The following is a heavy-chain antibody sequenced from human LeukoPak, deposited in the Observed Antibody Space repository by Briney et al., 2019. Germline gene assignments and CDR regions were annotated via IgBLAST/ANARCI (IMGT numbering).Heavy chain of an antibody. CDR1: GFTFGDYA. D-gene: IGHD6-19*01. CDR3: TRDRAVAGIFDY. V-gene: IGHV3-49*04. Sequence: GGSLRLSCTASGFTFGDYAMSWVRQAPGKGLEWVGFIRSKAYGGTTEYAASVKGRFTISRDDSKSIAYLQMNSLKTEETAVYYCTRDRAVAGIFDYWGQGTLVTVSS. J-gene: IGHJ4*02. CDR2: IRSKAYGGTT.